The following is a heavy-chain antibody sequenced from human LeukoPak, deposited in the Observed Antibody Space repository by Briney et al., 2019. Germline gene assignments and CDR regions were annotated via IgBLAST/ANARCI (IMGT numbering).Heavy chain of an antibody. J-gene: IGHJ5*02. CDR1: GFTFSDYY. Sequence: GGSLRLSCAASGFTFSDYYMSWIRQAPGKGLEWVSYISSSGSTIYYADSVKGRFTISRDNAKNSLYLQMNSLRAEDTAVYYCASTPRVDTAINWFDPWGQGTLVTVSS. D-gene: IGHD5-18*01. CDR3: ASTPRVDTAINWFDP. V-gene: IGHV3-11*01. CDR2: ISSSGSTI.